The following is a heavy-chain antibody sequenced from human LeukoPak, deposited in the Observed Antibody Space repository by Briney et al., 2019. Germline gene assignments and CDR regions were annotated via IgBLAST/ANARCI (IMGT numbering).Heavy chain of an antibody. D-gene: IGHD1-1*01. CDR3: ARERHPTTTGYYYMDV. J-gene: IGHJ6*03. V-gene: IGHV1-2*02. CDR2: INPDSGGT. CDR1: GYTFTGYY. Sequence: GASVKVSCKASGYTFTGYYMHWVRQAPGQGLEWMGWINPDSGGTNYAQKFQGRVTMTRDTSISTAYMELSRLRSDDTAVYYCARERHPTTTGYYYMDVWGKGTTVTVSS.